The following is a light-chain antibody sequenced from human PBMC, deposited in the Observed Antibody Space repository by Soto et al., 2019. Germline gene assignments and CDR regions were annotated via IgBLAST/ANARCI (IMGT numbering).Light chain of an antibody. Sequence: EIGMTQSAATLSVSPGEPDSLXCRASQSSCNIVGWYQQKPGQAPRRLIDYISTRATGSPPSFSGSGSGTEFTRPINSLQSEDSAVYYRQQHNQWPITFGQGTRLEIK. J-gene: IGKJ5*01. CDR2: YIS. CDR1: QSSCNI. V-gene: IGKV3D-15*01. CDR3: QQHNQWPIT.